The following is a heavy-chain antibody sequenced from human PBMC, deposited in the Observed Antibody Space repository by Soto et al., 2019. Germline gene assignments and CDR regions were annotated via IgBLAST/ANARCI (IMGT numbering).Heavy chain of an antibody. CDR2: TSYDGNNK. Sequence: QVQLVESGGGVVQPGASLRLSCAASGFRCKSFVMHGVRQAPGKGLEWVAFTSYDGNNKDYGDSVKGRFTVSRDNSQNKLHLQRYFLRPEDTALYYCARWGTTGGFDLWGQGPLVSVSA. V-gene: IGHV3-30*19. CDR1: GFRCKSFV. J-gene: IGHJ4*02. D-gene: IGHD3-16*01. CDR3: ARWGTTGGFDL.